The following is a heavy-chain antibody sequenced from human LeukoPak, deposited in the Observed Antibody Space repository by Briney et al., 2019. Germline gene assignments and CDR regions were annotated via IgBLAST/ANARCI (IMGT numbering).Heavy chain of an antibody. CDR1: GYTFTNYD. V-gene: IGHV1-8*01. D-gene: IGHD2-2*01. CDR2: INPNNGNT. CDR3: ARVNCSSTSCRSKFLDY. Sequence: ASVKVSCKASGYTFTNYDINWVRQAPGQGLEWMGWINPNNGNTGYAQKFQGRVTMTRNTSISTAYMELSSLRSDDTAVYYCARVNCSSTSCRSKFLDYWGQGTLVTVSS. J-gene: IGHJ4*02.